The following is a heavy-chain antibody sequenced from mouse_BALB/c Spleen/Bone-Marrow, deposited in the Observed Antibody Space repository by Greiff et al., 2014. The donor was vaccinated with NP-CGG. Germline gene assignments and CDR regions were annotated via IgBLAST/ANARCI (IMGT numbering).Heavy chain of an antibody. CDR1: GFNIKDYY. Sequence: EVQLQQSGAELVRSGASVKLSCTASGFNIKDYYMHWVKQRPEQGLGWIGWIDPENGDTEYAPKFQGKATMTADTSSNTAYLQLSSLTSEDTAVYYCNGNYNAMDYWGQGTSVTVSS. V-gene: IGHV14-4*02. CDR3: NGNYNAMDY. CDR2: IDPENGDT. D-gene: IGHD2-1*01. J-gene: IGHJ4*01.